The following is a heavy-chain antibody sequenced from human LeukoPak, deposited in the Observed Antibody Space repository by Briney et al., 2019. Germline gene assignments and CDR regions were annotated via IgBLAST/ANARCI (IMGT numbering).Heavy chain of an antibody. CDR2: ISSSSSYI. CDR1: GFTFSSYS. CDR3: ARERPSIVVVVAATLDY. Sequence: PGGSLRLSCAASGFTFSSYSMNWVRQAPGKGLEWFSSISSSSSYIYYADSVKGRFTISRDNAKNSLYLQMNSLRAEDTAVYYCARERPSIVVVVAATLDYWGQGTLVTVSS. V-gene: IGHV3-21*01. D-gene: IGHD2-15*01. J-gene: IGHJ4*02.